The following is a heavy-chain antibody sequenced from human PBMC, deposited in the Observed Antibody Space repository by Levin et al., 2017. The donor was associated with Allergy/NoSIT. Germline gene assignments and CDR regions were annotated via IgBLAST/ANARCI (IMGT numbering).Heavy chain of an antibody. CDR3: AKDRSQFSYFDY. CDR1: GFTFRTYG. CDR2: MSYDGTNK. Sequence: PGESLKISCAASGFTFRTYGMHWVRQAPGKGLEWVAVMSYDGTNKYYVDSVKGRFTISRDNSKNTLYLQMNSLGAEDTAVYYCAKDRSQFSYFDYWGQGTLVTVSS. J-gene: IGHJ4*02. V-gene: IGHV3-30*18.